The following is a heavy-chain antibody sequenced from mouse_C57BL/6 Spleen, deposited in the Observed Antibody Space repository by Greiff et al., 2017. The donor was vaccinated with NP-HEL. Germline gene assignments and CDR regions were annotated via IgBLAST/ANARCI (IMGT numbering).Heavy chain of an antibody. CDR2: INPSSGYT. Sequence: QVQLQQSGAELAKPGASVKLSCKASGYTFTSYWMHWVQQRPGQGLEWIGYINPSSGYTKYNQKFKDKATLTADKSSSTAYMQLSSLTYEDSAVYYCARSPYYYGGYFDVWGTGTTVTVSS. CDR1: GYTFTSYW. CDR3: ARSPYYYGGYFDV. J-gene: IGHJ1*03. V-gene: IGHV1-7*01. D-gene: IGHD1-1*01.